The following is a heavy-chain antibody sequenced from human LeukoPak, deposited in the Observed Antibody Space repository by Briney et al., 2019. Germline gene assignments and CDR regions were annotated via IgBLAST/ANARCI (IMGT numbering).Heavy chain of an antibody. Sequence: PSETLSLTCTVSGGSISSYYWSWIRQPAGKGLEWIGRIYTSGSTNYNPSLKSRVTTSLDTSKNQFSLKLSSVTAADTAGYYCARDPAVALYFDYWGQGTLVTVSS. CDR1: GGSISSYY. J-gene: IGHJ4*02. CDR3: ARDPAVALYFDY. D-gene: IGHD6-19*01. V-gene: IGHV4-4*07. CDR2: IYTSGST.